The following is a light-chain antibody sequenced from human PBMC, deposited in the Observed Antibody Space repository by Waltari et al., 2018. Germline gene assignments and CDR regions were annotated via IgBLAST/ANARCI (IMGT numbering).Light chain of an antibody. Sequence: QSALTPPASVSGSPGQSITISCTGTSSDIGAYNFVSWYQQFPGKAPKLMIYGVSNRPLGVSNRFSGSKSGNTASLTISGLQAEDEADYYCTSYTRSNTWVFGGGTKVTVL. CDR1: SSDIGAYNF. CDR2: GVS. CDR3: TSYTRSNTWV. J-gene: IGLJ3*02. V-gene: IGLV2-14*01.